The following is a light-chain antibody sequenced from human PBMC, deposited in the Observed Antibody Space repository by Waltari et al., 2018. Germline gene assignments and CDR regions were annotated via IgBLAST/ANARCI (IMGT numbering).Light chain of an antibody. V-gene: IGLV1-44*01. CDR3: AAWDDSLNGWV. J-gene: IGLJ3*02. CDR1: SSNIGGNT. Sequence: QSVLTQPPSASGTPGQRVTISCSGSSSNIGGNTVNWYQQLPGTAPKPLIYSNNRRPSGVPDRFSGSKSGTSASLAISGLQSEDEADYYCAAWDDSLNGWVFGGGTKLTVL. CDR2: SNN.